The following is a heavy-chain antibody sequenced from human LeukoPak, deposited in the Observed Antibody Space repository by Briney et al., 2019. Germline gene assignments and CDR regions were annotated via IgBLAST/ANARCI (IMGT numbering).Heavy chain of an antibody. J-gene: IGHJ4*02. D-gene: IGHD1-7*01. CDR3: AKAPNWNYDWTDY. CDR2: ISGSGGST. CDR1: GFTFSSYA. Sequence: SGGSLRLSCAASGFTFSSYAMSWVRQAPGKGLEWVSAISGSGGSTYYADSVKGRFTISRDNSKNTLYLQMNSLRAEDTAVYYCAKAPNWNYDWTDYWGQGTLVTVSS. V-gene: IGHV3-23*01.